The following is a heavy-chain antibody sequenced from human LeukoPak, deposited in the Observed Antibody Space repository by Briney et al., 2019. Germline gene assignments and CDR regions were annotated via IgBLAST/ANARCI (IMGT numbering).Heavy chain of an antibody. CDR2: INHSGST. Sequence: PSETLSLTCAXXXGSFSGYYWSWIRQPPGKGLEWIGEINHSGSTNYNPSLKSRVTISVDTSKNQFSLKLSSVTAADTAVYYCARTKGYWLPYQTFDYWGQGTLVTVSS. V-gene: IGHV4-34*01. CDR1: XGSFSGYY. CDR3: ARTKGYWLPYQTFDY. D-gene: IGHD2-8*02. J-gene: IGHJ4*02.